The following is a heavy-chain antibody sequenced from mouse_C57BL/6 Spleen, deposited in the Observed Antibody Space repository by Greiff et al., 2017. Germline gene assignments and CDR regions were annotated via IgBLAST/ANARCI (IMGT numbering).Heavy chain of an antibody. D-gene: IGHD1-1*02. V-gene: IGHV1-76*01. CDR3: ASGGSYPFAY. Sequence: QVQLQQSGAELVRPGASVKLSCKASGYTFTDYYINWVKQRPGQGLEWIGRIYPGSGNTYYNEKFKGKATLTAEKSSSTAYMQLSSLTSEDSAVYFCASGGSYPFAYWGQGTLVTVSA. J-gene: IGHJ3*01. CDR2: IYPGSGNT. CDR1: GYTFTDYY.